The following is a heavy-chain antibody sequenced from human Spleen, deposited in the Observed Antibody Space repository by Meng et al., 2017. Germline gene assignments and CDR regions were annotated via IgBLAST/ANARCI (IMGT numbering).Heavy chain of an antibody. D-gene: IGHD6-19*01. CDR1: GGSLSSSDYY. CDR2: IGHSGTT. CDR3: VRSSGWVRTGFDP. Sequence: QPQLQESGPGLVKPSEALSLTCRVPGGSLSSSDYYWGWIRQPPGKGLEWIGSIGHSGTTYYTPSLRRRVTVSIDTSKNQFSLEVTSVTAADTAVYYCVRSSGWVRTGFDPWGQGTLVTVSS. V-gene: IGHV4-39*01. J-gene: IGHJ5*02.